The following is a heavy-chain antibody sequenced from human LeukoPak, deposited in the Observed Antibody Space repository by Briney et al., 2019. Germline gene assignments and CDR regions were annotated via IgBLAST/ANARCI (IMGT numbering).Heavy chain of an antibody. CDR1: GGSISSGSYY. D-gene: IGHD6-13*01. CDR2: IYTSGST. CDR3: AKDRSSSWYEGPFNGMDV. Sequence: PSQTLSLTCTVSGGSISSGSYYWSWIRQPAGKGLEWIGRIYTSGSTNYNPSLKSRVTISVDTSKNQFSLKLSSVTAADTAVYYCAKDRSSSWYEGPFNGMDVWGQGTTVTVSS. J-gene: IGHJ6*02. V-gene: IGHV4-61*02.